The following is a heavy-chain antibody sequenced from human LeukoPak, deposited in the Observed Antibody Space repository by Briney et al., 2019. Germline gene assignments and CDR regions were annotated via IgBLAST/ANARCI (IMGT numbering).Heavy chain of an antibody. CDR1: GYSCIRYW. V-gene: IGHV5-51*01. J-gene: IGHJ6*03. D-gene: IGHD3-10*01. CDR2: FYSGDSNT. Sequence: GESLKIPCKGSGYSCIRYWIGWVGQMPGECLEWMVFFYSGDSNTRYSASLQGQVTISADKCISTAYLQWSSLKASDTAIQFYARIRYYGSSYSYMDVWGKGTTVTVSS. CDR3: ARIRYYGSSYSYMDV.